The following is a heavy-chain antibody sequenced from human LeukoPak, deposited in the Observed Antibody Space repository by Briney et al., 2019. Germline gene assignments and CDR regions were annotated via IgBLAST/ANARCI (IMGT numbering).Heavy chain of an antibody. Sequence: GGSLRLSCAASGFTFSTSSMNWVRRAPGKGLEWVSYIRGSSTTIYYADSVKGRFTVSRDNAQNSLYLQMNNLRAEDTAVYFCARDSRSHCGTDACYGPYFDYWGQGTLVTVSS. CDR1: GFTFSTSS. J-gene: IGHJ4*02. CDR3: ARDSRSHCGTDACYGPYFDY. V-gene: IGHV3-48*01. CDR2: IRGSSTTI. D-gene: IGHD2-2*01.